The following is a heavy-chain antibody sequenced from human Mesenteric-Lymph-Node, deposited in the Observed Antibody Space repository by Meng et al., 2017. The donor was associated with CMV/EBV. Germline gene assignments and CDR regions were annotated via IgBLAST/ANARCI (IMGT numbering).Heavy chain of an antibody. Sequence: GESLKISCAASGFTFSNYGMHRVRQAPGKGLEWVAFIHFDGTTKYYTDSVKGRFTISRDNSKNTLHLQMNSLRAGDTAVYYCAKDAYNENFDYWGQGTLVTVSS. V-gene: IGHV3-30*02. CDR3: AKDAYNENFDY. CDR1: GFTFSNYG. D-gene: IGHD1-1*01. J-gene: IGHJ4*02. CDR2: IHFDGTTK.